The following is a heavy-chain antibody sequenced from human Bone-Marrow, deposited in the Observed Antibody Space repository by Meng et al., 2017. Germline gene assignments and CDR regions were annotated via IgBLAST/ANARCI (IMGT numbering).Heavy chain of an antibody. J-gene: IGHJ6*02. V-gene: IGHV3-7*01. CDR3: AREPRYYYDSSGYLQYYYYGMDV. Sequence: GESLKISCAASGFTFSSYWMSWVRQAPGKGLEWVANIKQDGSEKYYVDSVKGRFTISRDNAKNSLYLQMNSLRAEDTAVYYCAREPRYYYDSSGYLQYYYYGMDVWDQGTTVTVSS. D-gene: IGHD3-22*01. CDR2: IKQDGSEK. CDR1: GFTFSSYW.